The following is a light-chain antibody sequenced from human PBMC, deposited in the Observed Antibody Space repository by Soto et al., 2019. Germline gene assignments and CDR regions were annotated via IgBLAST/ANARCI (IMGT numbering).Light chain of an antibody. Sequence: QSVLTQPPSVSAAPGQTVTISCSGSSSNIGKNYVSWYQQLPGTAPKLLIYDSNKRPSGIPDRFSGSKSGTSATLGITGLQTGDEADYYCGTWDTSLSAYVFGTGTKLTVL. CDR2: DSN. V-gene: IGLV1-51*01. CDR1: SSNIGKNY. J-gene: IGLJ1*01. CDR3: GTWDTSLSAYV.